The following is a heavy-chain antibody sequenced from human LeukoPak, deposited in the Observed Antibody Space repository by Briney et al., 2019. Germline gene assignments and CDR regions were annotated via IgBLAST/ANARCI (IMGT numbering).Heavy chain of an antibody. V-gene: IGHV3-64*01. D-gene: IGHD3-3*01. CDR3: ARGFNYDFWSGYHQRFNWFDP. Sequence: PGGSLRLSCAASGFTFSNYAMSWVRQAPGKGLEYVSAISSNGGSTYYANSVKGRFTISRDNSKNTLYLQMGSLRAEDMAVYYCARGFNYDFWSGYHQRFNWFDPWGQGTLVTVSS. J-gene: IGHJ5*02. CDR2: ISSNGGST. CDR1: GFTFSNYA.